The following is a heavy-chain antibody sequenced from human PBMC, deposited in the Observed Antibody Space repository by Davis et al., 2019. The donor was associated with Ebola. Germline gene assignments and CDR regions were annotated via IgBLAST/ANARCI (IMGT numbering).Heavy chain of an antibody. CDR2: IYYSGST. CDR3: ARLSSTGHLDY. CDR1: GGSISRYY. Sequence: MPSETLSLTCTVSGGSISRYYWSWIRQPPGKGLEWIGYIYYSGSTNNNPSLKSRVTISIDTSKNEFSLRLSSVTAADTAVYYCARLSSTGHLDYWGQGTLVTVSS. V-gene: IGHV4-59*08. D-gene: IGHD6-19*01. J-gene: IGHJ4*02.